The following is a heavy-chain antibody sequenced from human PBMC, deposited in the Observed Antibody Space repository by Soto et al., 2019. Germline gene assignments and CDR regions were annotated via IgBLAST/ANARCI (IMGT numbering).Heavy chain of an antibody. CDR1: GYTFTSYA. V-gene: IGHV1-3*01. CDR3: ATALADDAFDI. Sequence: AAVKVACKASGYTFTSYAMHWVRQAPGQRLEWMGWINAGNGNTKYSQKFQGRVTITRDTSASTAYMELSSLRSEDPAVYYCATALADDAFDIWGRGTMVTVSS. J-gene: IGHJ3*02. CDR2: INAGNGNT.